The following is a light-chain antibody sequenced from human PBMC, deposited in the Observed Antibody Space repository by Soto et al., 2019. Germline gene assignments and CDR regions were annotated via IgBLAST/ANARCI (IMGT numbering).Light chain of an antibody. CDR1: SGHSSYI. CDR3: ETWGSNTRV. Sequence: QSVLTQSSSASASLGSSVKLTCTLSSGHSSYIIAWHQQQPGKAPRYLMKLEGSGSYNKGSGVPDRFSGSSSGADRYLTISNLQFEDEADYYCETWGSNTRVFGTWTKLTVL. V-gene: IGLV4-60*02. J-gene: IGLJ1*01. CDR2: LEGSGSY.